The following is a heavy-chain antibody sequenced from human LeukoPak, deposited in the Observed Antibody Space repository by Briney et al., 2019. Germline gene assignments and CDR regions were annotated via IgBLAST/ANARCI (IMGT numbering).Heavy chain of an antibody. CDR2: ISSSSSYI. CDR1: GFTFSSYS. V-gene: IGHV3-21*01. D-gene: IGHD2-15*01. Sequence: PGGSLRLSCAASGFTFSSYSMNWVRQAPGKGLEWVSSISSSSSYIFHADSVKGRFTISRDNAKNSLYLQMNSLRAEDTAVYYCARGRAAKSEFVWFDPWGQGTLVTVSS. CDR3: ARGRAAKSEFVWFDP. J-gene: IGHJ5*02.